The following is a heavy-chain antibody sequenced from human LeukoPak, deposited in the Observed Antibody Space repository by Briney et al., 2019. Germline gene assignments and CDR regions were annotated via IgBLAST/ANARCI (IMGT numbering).Heavy chain of an antibody. V-gene: IGHV4-61*02. Sequence: SQTLSLTCTVSGGSIRSGTDYWSWIRQPAGKGLEWIGRIYMSGSTDYNPSFKSRVTMSVDTSKNQFSLKLSSVTAADTAVYYCARLKKVGATFDYWGQGTLVTVSS. D-gene: IGHD1-26*01. J-gene: IGHJ4*02. CDR1: GGSIRSGTDY. CDR3: ARLKKVGATFDY. CDR2: IYMSGST.